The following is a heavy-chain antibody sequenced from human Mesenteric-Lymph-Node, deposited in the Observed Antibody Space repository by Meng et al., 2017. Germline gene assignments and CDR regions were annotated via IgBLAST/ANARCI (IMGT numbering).Heavy chain of an antibody. J-gene: IGHJ4*02. Sequence: QGQLVETGGGLVKPVWSPRVSCAASGFAFSDYYMTWIRQAPGKGLEWVSYISYIGTTIYYADSVKGRFTITRDNAKRSLYLKMNSQRVEDTAVYYCARGDYGDGDYWGQGTLVTVSS. D-gene: IGHD4-17*01. V-gene: IGHV3-11*01. CDR3: ARGDYGDGDY. CDR1: GFAFSDYY. CDR2: ISYIGTTI.